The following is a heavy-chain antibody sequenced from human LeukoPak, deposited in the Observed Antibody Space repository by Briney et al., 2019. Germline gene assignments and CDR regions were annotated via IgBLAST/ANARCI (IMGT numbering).Heavy chain of an antibody. CDR1: GFTFSSYS. CDR3: ASTQTNLRWRRPYYFDY. CDR2: ISSSGSTI. Sequence: GGSLRLSCAASGFTFSSYSMNWARQAPGKGLEWVSSISSSGSTIYYADSVKGRFTISRDNAKNSLYLQMNSLRAEDTAVYYCASTQTNLRWRRPYYFDYWGQGTLVTVSS. J-gene: IGHJ4*02. D-gene: IGHD4-23*01. V-gene: IGHV3-48*04.